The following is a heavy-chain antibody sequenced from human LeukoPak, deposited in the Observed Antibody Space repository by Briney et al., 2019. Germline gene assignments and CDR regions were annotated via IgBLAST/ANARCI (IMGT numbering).Heavy chain of an antibody. Sequence: GRSLRLSCVASGLTFSNYGMHWVRRAPGKGLEGVAVIWYDGSRKYYAGSVKGRFSISRDNSKNTLYLQMNSLRAEDTAVYYCARDRSSRVYDFWGQGILVTVSS. CDR3: ARDRSSRVYDF. J-gene: IGHJ4*02. D-gene: IGHD5/OR15-5a*01. CDR1: GLTFSNYG. V-gene: IGHV3-33*01. CDR2: IWYDGSRK.